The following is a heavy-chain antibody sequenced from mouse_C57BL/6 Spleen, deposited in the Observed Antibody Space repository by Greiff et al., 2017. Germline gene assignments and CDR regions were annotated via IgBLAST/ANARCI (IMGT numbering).Heavy chain of an antibody. V-gene: IGHV1-66*01. Sequence: VQLQQSGPELVKPGASVKISCKASGYSFTSYYIHWVKQRPGQGLEWIGWIYPGSGNTKYNEKFKGKATLTADTSSSTAYMQLSSLTSEDSAVYYCARDGNPAWFAYWGQGTLVTVSA. CDR1: GYSFTSYY. D-gene: IGHD2-1*01. CDR2: IYPGSGNT. J-gene: IGHJ3*01. CDR3: ARDGNPAWFAY.